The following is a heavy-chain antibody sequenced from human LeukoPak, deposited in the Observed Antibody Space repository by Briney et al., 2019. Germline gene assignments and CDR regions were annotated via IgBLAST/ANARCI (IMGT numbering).Heavy chain of an antibody. V-gene: IGHV3-49*04. CDR3: TRNYGSGTQYYYYYMDV. CDR1: GFTFGDYA. D-gene: IGHD3-10*01. J-gene: IGHJ6*03. CDR2: IRSKAYGGTT. Sequence: PGGSLRLSCTASGFTFGDYAMSWVRQAPGKGLEWVGFIRSKAYGGTTEYAASVKGRFTISRDDSKSIAYLQMNSLKTEDTAVYYCTRNYGSGTQYYYYYMDVWGKGTTVTISS.